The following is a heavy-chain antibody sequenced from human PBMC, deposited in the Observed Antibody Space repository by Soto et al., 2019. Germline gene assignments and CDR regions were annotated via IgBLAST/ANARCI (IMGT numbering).Heavy chain of an antibody. CDR1: GGSISSFY. CDR3: ARGSSRVDY. CDR2: IYSGGRN. D-gene: IGHD6-13*01. Sequence: SETLSLTCTVSGGSISSFYWSWIRQPAGQGLEWIGRIYSGGRNNYNPSPKSRVTMSVDTATNQFSLRLRSVTAADTAMYYCARGSSRVDYWGQGTLVTGSA. V-gene: IGHV4-4*07. J-gene: IGHJ4*02.